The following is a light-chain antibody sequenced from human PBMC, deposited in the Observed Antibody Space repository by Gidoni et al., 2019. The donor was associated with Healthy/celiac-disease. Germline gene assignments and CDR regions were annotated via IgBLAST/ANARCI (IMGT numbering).Light chain of an antibody. J-gene: IGKJ2*01. CDR2: DAS. V-gene: IGKV3-11*01. CDR3: QQRSNWPPYT. Sequence: EIVLTQSPATLSLSPGERATLSCRASQSVSSYLAWYQQKPGQAPRLLIYDASNRATGIPARFRGSGSGTDFTLTISSLEPEDFAVYPCQQRSNWPPYTFGQGTKLEIK. CDR1: QSVSSY.